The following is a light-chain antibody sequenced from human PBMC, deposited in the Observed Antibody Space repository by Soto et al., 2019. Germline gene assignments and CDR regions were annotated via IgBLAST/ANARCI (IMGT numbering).Light chain of an antibody. Sequence: QSVLTQPPSVSAAPGQKVTVSFSGSSSNVGLNNVSWYQQFPGAAPKLLICDNKERPSGIPDRFSGSKSGTSATLDITGLQTGDEADYYCATWDSSLNCGVFGGGTQLTVL. CDR2: DNK. CDR1: SSNVGLNN. CDR3: ATWDSSLNCGV. V-gene: IGLV1-51*01. J-gene: IGLJ2*01.